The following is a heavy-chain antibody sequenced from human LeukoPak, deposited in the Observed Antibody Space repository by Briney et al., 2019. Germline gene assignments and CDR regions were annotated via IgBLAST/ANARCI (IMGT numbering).Heavy chain of an antibody. CDR2: ISAYNGNT. J-gene: IGHJ4*02. CDR1: GYTFTSYG. V-gene: IGHV1-18*01. Sequence: ASVKVSCKASGYTFTSYGISWVRQAPGQGLEWMGWISAYNGNTNYAQKLQGRVTMTTDTSTSTAYMELRSLRSDDTAVYYCARARCTYSTSCFLDYWGQGTLVTVSS. D-gene: IGHD2-2*01. CDR3: ARARCTYSTSCFLDY.